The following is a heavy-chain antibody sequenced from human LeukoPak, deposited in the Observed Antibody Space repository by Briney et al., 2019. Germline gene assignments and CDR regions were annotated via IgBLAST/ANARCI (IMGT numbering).Heavy chain of an antibody. Sequence: SETLSLTCTVSGGSISSGDYYWSWIRQPPGKGLEWIGYIYYSGSTYYNPSLKSRVTISVDTSKNQFSLKLSSVTAADTAVYYCARDVKRKDGYKWGFFDPWGQGTLVTVSS. J-gene: IGHJ5*02. CDR2: IYYSGST. CDR1: GGSISSGDYY. CDR3: ARDVKRKDGYKWGFFDP. V-gene: IGHV4-30-4*01. D-gene: IGHD5-24*01.